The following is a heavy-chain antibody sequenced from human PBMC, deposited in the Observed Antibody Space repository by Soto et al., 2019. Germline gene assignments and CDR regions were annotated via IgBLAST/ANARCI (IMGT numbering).Heavy chain of an antibody. D-gene: IGHD3-3*01. V-gene: IGHV4-34*01. CDR3: AREGIRRITVFGVVISGYCFDY. J-gene: IGHJ4*02. CDR1: GGSFSGYY. Sequence: SETLSLTCAVYGGSFSGYYWSWIRQPPGKGPQWIGEINHSGSTNYNPSLKSRVTISVDTSKNQFPLKLSPVTAADTAVYYCAREGIRRITVFGVVISGYCFDYWGQGTLVTVSS. CDR2: INHSGST.